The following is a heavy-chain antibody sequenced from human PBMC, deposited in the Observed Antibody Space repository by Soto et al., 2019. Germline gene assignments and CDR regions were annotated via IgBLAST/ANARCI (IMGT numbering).Heavy chain of an antibody. D-gene: IGHD2-21*01. CDR3: ARAYRITERGIDYYYYGMDV. CDR1: GYTFTGYY. Sequence: ASVKVSCKASGYTFTGYYMHWVRQAPGQGLEWMGWINPNSGGTNYAQKFQGWVTMTRDTSISTAYMELSRLRSDDTAVYYCARAYRITERGIDYYYYGMDVWGQGTTVTVSS. CDR2: INPNSGGT. V-gene: IGHV1-2*04. J-gene: IGHJ6*02.